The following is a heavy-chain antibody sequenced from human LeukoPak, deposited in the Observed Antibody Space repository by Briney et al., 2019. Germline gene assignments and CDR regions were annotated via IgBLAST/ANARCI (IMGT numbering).Heavy chain of an antibody. CDR2: IYSGGST. CDR3: ARDTVLWGSGSYYRDY. CDR1: GFTVSSNY. V-gene: IGHV3-66*01. D-gene: IGHD3-10*01. Sequence: PGGFLRLSCAASGFTVSSNYMSWVRQAPGKGLEWVSVIYSGGSTYYADSVKGRFTISRDNSKNTLYLQMNSLRAEDAAVYYCARDTVLWGSGSYYRDYWGQGTLVTVSS. J-gene: IGHJ4*02.